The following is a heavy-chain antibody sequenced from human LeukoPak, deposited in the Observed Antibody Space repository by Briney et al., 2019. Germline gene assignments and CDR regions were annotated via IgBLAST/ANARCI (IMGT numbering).Heavy chain of an antibody. CDR1: GFTFSSFS. CDR2: IASSSSSM. V-gene: IGHV3-48*04. Sequence: GGSLRLSCAASGFTFSSFSMNWVRQAPGKGLEWISYIASSSSSMYYADSVKGRFTTSRDNAKNSLYLQMNSLTAEDTAVYYCARVIGSYGDSAYWGQGTLVTVSS. J-gene: IGHJ4*02. CDR3: ARVIGSYGDSAY. D-gene: IGHD4-17*01.